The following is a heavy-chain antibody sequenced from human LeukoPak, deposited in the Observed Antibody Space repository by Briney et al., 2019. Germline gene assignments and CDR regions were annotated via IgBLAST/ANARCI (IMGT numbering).Heavy chain of an antibody. CDR1: GFTFSSYA. CDR2: ISGSGGST. J-gene: IGHJ4*02. D-gene: IGHD1-26*01. CDR3: AKTYSGSYLYYFDY. V-gene: IGHV3-23*01. Sequence: GSLRLSCVASGFTFSSYAMSWVRQAPGKGLEWVSAISGSGGSTYYADSVKGRFTISRDNSKNTLYLQMNSLRAEDTAVYYCAKTYSGSYLYYFDYWGQGTLVTVSS.